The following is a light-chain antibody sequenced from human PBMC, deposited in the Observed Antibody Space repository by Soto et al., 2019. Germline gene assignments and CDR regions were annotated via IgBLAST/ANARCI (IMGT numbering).Light chain of an antibody. Sequence: QSVLTQPASVSGSPGQSITISCTGTSSDVGGYNYVSWYQQHPGKAPNLMIYDVSNRPSGVSNRFSGSKSGNTASLTISGRQAEDEADYYCSSYTSSSTVFGGGTKLTVL. CDR2: DVS. CDR1: SSDVGGYNY. J-gene: IGLJ2*01. CDR3: SSYTSSSTV. V-gene: IGLV2-14*01.